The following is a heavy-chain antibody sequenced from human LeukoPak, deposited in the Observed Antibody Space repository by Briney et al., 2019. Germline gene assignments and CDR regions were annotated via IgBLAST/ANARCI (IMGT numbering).Heavy chain of an antibody. CDR1: GGSFSASY. CDR3: ARDPRTVRI. CDR2: ISENSGDT. J-gene: IGHJ4*02. Sequence: LSLTCAVYGGSFSASYMTWVRQPPGKGLEWLSYISENSGDTNYADSVKGRFTVSRDNAKNSLYLQMNSLRVEDTAVYYCARDPRTVRIWGQGTLVTVSS. D-gene: IGHD1-1*01. V-gene: IGHV3-11*06.